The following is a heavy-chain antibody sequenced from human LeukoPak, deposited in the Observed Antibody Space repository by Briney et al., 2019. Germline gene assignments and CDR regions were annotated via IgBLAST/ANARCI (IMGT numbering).Heavy chain of an antibody. V-gene: IGHV1-18*01. CDR1: GYTFTSYG. CDR3: ARVYCSGGSCYSADDDY. CDR2: ISAYNGNT. Sequence: GASVKVSCTASGYTFTSYGISWVRQAPGQGLEWMGWISAYNGNTNYAQKLQGRVTMTTDTSTSTAYMELRSLRSDDTAVYYCARVYCSGGSCYSADDDYWGQGTLVTVSS. D-gene: IGHD2-15*01. J-gene: IGHJ4*02.